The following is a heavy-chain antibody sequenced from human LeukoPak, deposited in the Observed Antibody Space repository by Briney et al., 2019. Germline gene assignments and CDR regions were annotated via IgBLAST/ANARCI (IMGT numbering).Heavy chain of an antibody. J-gene: IGHJ4*02. CDR2: IYTSGST. V-gene: IGHV4-4*07. CDR1: GGSISSHY. CDR3: ARDSEHGGLY. Sequence: SETLSLTCTVSGGSISSHYWNWIRQPAGKGLEWIGCIYTSGSTNYNPSLKSRVTMSVDTSKNQFSLKLNSVTAADTAVYYCARDSEHGGLYWGQGTLVTVSS. D-gene: IGHD2-15*01.